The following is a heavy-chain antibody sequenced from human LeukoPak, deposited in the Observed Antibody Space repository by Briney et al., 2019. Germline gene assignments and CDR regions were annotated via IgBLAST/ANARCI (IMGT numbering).Heavy chain of an antibody. J-gene: IGHJ4*02. CDR1: GFTFSSYG. V-gene: IGHV3-23*01. CDR2: ISGSGGST. Sequence: GGSLRLSCAASGFTFSSYGMHWVRQAPGKGLEWVSAISGSGGSTYYADSVKGRFTISRDNSKNMLYLQMNSLRAEDTAVYYCAKGSSVVSVDYWGQGTLVTVSS. D-gene: IGHD4-23*01. CDR3: AKGSSVVSVDY.